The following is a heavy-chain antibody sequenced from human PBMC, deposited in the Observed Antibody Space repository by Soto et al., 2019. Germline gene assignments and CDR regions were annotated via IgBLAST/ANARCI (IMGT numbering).Heavy chain of an antibody. CDR1: GFTFSSYA. J-gene: IGHJ4*02. CDR3: AKYQPMTQPRPYFDY. CDR2: ISSSGVST. Sequence: EVQLLESGGDLIQPGGSLRLSCAASGFTFSSYAMSWVRQAPGKGLGWVSAISSSGVSTFYADSVKGRFTISRDNFRNTLYLRMNSLRAEDTAIYYCAKYQPMTQPRPYFDYWGQGTLVTVSS. D-gene: IGHD3-22*01. V-gene: IGHV3-23*01.